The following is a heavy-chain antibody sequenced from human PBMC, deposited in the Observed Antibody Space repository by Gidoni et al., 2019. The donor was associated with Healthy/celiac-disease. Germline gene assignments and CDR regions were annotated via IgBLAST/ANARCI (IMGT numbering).Heavy chain of an antibody. D-gene: IGHD2-15*01. CDR1: GGSFSGSY. J-gene: IGHJ4*02. CDR3: ARRGGGSCYSCYYFDY. Sequence: QVQLQQWGAGLLKPSETLSLTCAVSGGSFSGSYWRWIRQPPGKGLDWIGEINHSGSTNYNPSLKSRGTISVDTSKNQFSLKLSSVTAADTAVYYCARRGGGSCYSCYYFDYWGQGTLVTVSS. CDR2: INHSGST. V-gene: IGHV4-34*01.